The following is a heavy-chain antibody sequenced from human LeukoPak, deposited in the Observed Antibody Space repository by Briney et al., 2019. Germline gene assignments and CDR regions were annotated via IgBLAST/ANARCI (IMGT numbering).Heavy chain of an antibody. CDR2: IYYSGST. Sequence: SETLSLTCTVSGGSISSYYWSWIRQPPGKGLEWIGYIYYSGSTNYNPSLKSRVTISVDTSKNQFSLKLSSVTAADTAVYYCARLQPYYHDSSGYYLGRLTSYYFDYWGQGTLVTVSS. J-gene: IGHJ4*02. CDR1: GGSISSYY. D-gene: IGHD3-22*01. CDR3: ARLQPYYHDSSGYYLGRLTSYYFDY. V-gene: IGHV4-59*08.